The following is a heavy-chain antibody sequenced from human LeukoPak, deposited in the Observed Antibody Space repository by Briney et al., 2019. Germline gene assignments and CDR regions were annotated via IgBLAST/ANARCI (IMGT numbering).Heavy chain of an antibody. CDR3: ARAPQGAVTSHIFY. CDR2: ISAYNGYT. V-gene: IGHV1-18*01. CDR1: GYTFTSYG. J-gene: IGHJ4*02. Sequence: APVKVSCKASGYTFTSYGITWVRQAPGQGLEWMGWISAYNGYTNHAQKLQGRVTMTTDTSTTTVYMELRSLRSDDAAVYYCARAPQGAVTSHIFYWGQGTVVTVSS. D-gene: IGHD4-17*01.